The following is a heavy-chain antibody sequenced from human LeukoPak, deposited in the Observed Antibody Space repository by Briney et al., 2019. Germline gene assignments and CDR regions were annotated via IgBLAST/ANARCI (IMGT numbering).Heavy chain of an antibody. CDR2: ISYDGSNK. D-gene: IGHD2-8*01. Sequence: PGGSLRLSCAASGFTFSNYAMHWARQAPGKGLEWVAVISYDGSNKYYADSVKGRFTISRDNSKNTLYLQMNSLRAEDTAVYYCARDKLLMVYAIPYYYYGMDVWGQGTTVTVSS. V-gene: IGHV3-30-3*01. CDR3: ARDKLLMVYAIPYYYYGMDV. CDR1: GFTFSNYA. J-gene: IGHJ6*02.